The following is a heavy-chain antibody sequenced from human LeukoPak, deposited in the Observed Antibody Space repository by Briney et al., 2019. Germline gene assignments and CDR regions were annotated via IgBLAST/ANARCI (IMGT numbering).Heavy chain of an antibody. CDR3: AGSDTYYYYYMDV. D-gene: IGHD5-18*01. Sequence: GGSLRLSCAASGFTFSSYAMSWVRQAPGKGLEWVSAISGSGGTTYYAASVKGRFTISRDNSKNTLYLQMNSLRAEDTAVYYRAGSDTYYYYYMDVWGKGTTVTVSS. CDR2: ISGSGGTT. J-gene: IGHJ6*03. CDR1: GFTFSSYA. V-gene: IGHV3-23*01.